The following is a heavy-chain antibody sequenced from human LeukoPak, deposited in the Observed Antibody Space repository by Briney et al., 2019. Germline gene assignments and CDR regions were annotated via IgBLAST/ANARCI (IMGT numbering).Heavy chain of an antibody. J-gene: IGHJ5*02. CDR2: IIPILGIA. D-gene: IGHD6-13*01. CDR3: ARGAAAGTGWWFDP. CDR1: GGTLSSYA. Sequence: ASVKVSCKASGGTLSSYAISWVRQAPGQGLEWMGRIIPILGIANYAQKFQGRVTITADKSTSTAYMELSSLRSEDTAVYYCARGAAAGTGWWFDPWGQGTLVTVSS. V-gene: IGHV1-69*04.